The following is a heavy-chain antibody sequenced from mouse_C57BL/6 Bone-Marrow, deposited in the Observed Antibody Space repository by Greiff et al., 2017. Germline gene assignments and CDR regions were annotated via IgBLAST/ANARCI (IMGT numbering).Heavy chain of an antibody. D-gene: IGHD1-1*01. J-gene: IGHJ1*03. CDR1: GFTFSSYT. CDR2: ISGGGGNT. V-gene: IGHV5-9*01. Sequence: EVKLVESGGGLVKPGGSLKLSCAASGFTFSSYTMSWVRQTPEKRLQWVAAISGGGGNTYYPDSVKGRFTISRDNDKNILYLQMSGRRSEDTALYYFSRQVTTVLATKYFDVWGTGTTVTVSS. CDR3: SRQVTTVLATKYFDV.